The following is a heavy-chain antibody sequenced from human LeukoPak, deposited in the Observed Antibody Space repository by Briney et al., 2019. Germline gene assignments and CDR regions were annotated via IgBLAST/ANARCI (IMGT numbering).Heavy chain of an antibody. D-gene: IGHD3-3*01. CDR3: AGVDFWSGYRDY. Sequence: PGGSLRLSCAASGFTFSSYGMHWVRQAPDKGLEWVAFIRYDGSNKYYADSVKGRFTISRDNSKNTLYLQMNSLRAEDTAVYYCAGVDFWSGYRDYWGQGTLVTVSS. V-gene: IGHV3-30*02. J-gene: IGHJ4*02. CDR2: IRYDGSNK. CDR1: GFTFSSYG.